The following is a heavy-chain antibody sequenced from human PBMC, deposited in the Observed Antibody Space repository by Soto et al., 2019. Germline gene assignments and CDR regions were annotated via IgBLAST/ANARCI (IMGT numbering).Heavy chain of an antibody. CDR3: ARYYYDSSGYFWYYGMDV. CDR1: GGTFSSYA. CDR2: IIPIFGTA. Sequence: SVKVSCKASGGTFSSYAISWVRQAPGQGLEWMGGIIPIFGTANYAQKFQGRVTITADKSTSTAYMELSSLRSEDTAAYYCARYYYDSSGYFWYYGMDVWGQGTTVTVSS. V-gene: IGHV1-69*06. D-gene: IGHD3-22*01. J-gene: IGHJ6*02.